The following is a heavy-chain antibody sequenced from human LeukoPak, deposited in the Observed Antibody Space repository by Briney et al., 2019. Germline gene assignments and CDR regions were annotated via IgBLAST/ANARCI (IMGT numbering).Heavy chain of an antibody. V-gene: IGHV1-2*02. CDR2: INPNSGGT. J-gene: IGHJ5*02. CDR1: GYTFTGYY. Sequence: ASVKVSCKASGYTFTGYYVHWVRQAPGQGLEWMGWINPNSGGTNYAQKFQGRVTMTRDTSISTAYMELSRLRSDDTAVYYCAREQWLVPGNWFDPWGQGTLVTVSS. CDR3: AREQWLVPGNWFDP. D-gene: IGHD6-19*01.